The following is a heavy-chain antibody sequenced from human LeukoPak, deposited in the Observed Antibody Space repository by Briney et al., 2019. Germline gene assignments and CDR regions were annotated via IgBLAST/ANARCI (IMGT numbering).Heavy chain of an antibody. V-gene: IGHV4-59*01. J-gene: IGHJ4*02. CDR3: ARLRYSSGFDY. CDR2: IYYSGST. CDR1: GGSISSYY. Sequence: PSETLSLTCTVSGGSISSYYWSWIRQPPGKGLEWIGYIYYSGSTNYNPSLKSRVTISVDTSKNQFSLKLSSVTAADTAVYYCARLRYSSGFDYWGQGTLVTVSS. D-gene: IGHD6-19*01.